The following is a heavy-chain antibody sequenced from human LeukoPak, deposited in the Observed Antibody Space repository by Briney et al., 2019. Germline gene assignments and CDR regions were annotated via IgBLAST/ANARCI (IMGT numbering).Heavy chain of an antibody. V-gene: IGHV3-30*02. CDR1: GFTFSSYA. CDR3: AKKLIGNVDYFDY. CDR2: ISYDGSRK. J-gene: IGHJ4*02. D-gene: IGHD3-22*01. Sequence: PGGSLRLSCAASGFTFSSYAMSWVRQAPGKGLEWVAYISYDGSRKNYADSVKGRFTISRDNSKNTLFLQMSSLKVEDTAVYYCAKKLIGNVDYFDYWGQGTLVTVSS.